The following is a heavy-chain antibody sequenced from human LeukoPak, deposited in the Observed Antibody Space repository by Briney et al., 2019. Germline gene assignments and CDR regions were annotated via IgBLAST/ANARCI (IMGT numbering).Heavy chain of an antibody. CDR1: GGTFSSYA. D-gene: IGHD3-22*01. J-gene: IGHJ5*02. V-gene: IGHV1-69*13. CDR3: ASGYDSSGYHNWFDP. Sequence: SVNVSCKASGGTFSSYAISWVRQAPGQGLEWMGGIIPIFGTANYAQKFQGRVTITADESTSTAYMELSSLRSEDTAVYYCASGYDSSGYHNWFDPWGQGTLVTVSS. CDR2: IIPIFGTA.